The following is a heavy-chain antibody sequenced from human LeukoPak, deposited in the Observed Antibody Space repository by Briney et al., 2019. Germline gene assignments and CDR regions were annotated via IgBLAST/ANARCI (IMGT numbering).Heavy chain of an antibody. CDR1: GGSISSYY. CDR2: IYYSGST. V-gene: IGHV4-59*08. Sequence: SETLSLTCTVSGGSISSYYWSWIRQPPGKGLEWIGYIYYSGSTNYNPSLKSRVTISVDTSKNQFSLKLSSVTAADTAVYYCARQVLYCSSTSCYRRGNDAFDIWGQGTMVTVSS. D-gene: IGHD2-2*01. J-gene: IGHJ3*02. CDR3: ARQVLYCSSTSCYRRGNDAFDI.